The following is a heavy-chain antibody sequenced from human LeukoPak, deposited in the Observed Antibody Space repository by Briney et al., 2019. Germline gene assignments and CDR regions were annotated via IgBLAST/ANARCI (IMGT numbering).Heavy chain of an antibody. D-gene: IGHD2-15*01. J-gene: IGHJ3*01. Sequence: PGGSLRLSCVASGFSFDEYPMHWVRQAPGKGLEWVAGISYSSGTIGYVDSVKGRFTISRDNAKNSLYLQMNSLRAGDTALYYCAKDRGGSSQLGDAFDVWGQGTMVSVSS. CDR2: ISYSSGTI. CDR3: AKDRGGSSQLGDAFDV. CDR1: GFSFDEYP. V-gene: IGHV3-9*01.